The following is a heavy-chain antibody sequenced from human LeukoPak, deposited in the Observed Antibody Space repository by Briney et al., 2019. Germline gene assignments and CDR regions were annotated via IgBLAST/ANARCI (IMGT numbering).Heavy chain of an antibody. CDR2: ISYDGSNK. V-gene: IGHV3-30*04. D-gene: IGHD6-13*01. CDR1: GFTFSSYA. CDR3: ARDQYRQQLVHFDY. J-gene: IGHJ4*02. Sequence: PGRSLRLSCAASGFTFSSYAMHWVRQAPGKGRGGGAVISYDGSNKYYADSVKGRFTISRDNSKNTLYLQMNSLRAEDTAVYYCARDQYRQQLVHFDYWGQGTLVTVSS.